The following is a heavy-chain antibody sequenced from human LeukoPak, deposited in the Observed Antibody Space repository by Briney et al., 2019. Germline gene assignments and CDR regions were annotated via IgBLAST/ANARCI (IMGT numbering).Heavy chain of an antibody. D-gene: IGHD3-22*01. V-gene: IGHV1-58*01. CDR2: IVVGSGNT. Sequence: SVKVSCKASGFSFTNSAVQWVRQARGQRLEWIGWIVVGSGNTNYAQKFQERVTITRDMSTSTAYMELSSLRSEDTAVYYCAADQLYYDSSGYFPGGFDYWGQGTLVTVSS. CDR1: GFSFTNSA. J-gene: IGHJ4*02. CDR3: AADQLYYDSSGYFPGGFDY.